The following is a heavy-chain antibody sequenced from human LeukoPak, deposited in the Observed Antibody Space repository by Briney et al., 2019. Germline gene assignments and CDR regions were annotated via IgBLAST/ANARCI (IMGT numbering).Heavy chain of an antibody. J-gene: IGHJ5*02. Sequence: SETLSLTCTVSGGSISSSSHYWGWIRQPPGKGLEWIGSIYYSGSTYYNPSLKSRVTISVDTSKNQFSLKLSSVTAADTAVYYCARQVWDGSGSSFIDWFDPWGQGTLVTVSS. D-gene: IGHD3-10*01. CDR2: IYYSGST. V-gene: IGHV4-39*01. CDR1: GGSISSSSHY. CDR3: ARQVWDGSGSSFIDWFDP.